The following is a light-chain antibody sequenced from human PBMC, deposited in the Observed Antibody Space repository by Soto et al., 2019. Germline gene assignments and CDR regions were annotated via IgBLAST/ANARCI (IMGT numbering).Light chain of an antibody. CDR1: QSISDW. Sequence: DIQMTQSPSTLSASVGDRVTITCRASQSISDWLAWYQQKPGKAPKFLIYKASNLESGVPSRFSGSGSGTDFTLTISSVQPDGFATYYCQYYDSYSWTFGQGTKVEIK. J-gene: IGKJ1*01. CDR2: KAS. V-gene: IGKV1-5*03. CDR3: QYYDSYSWT.